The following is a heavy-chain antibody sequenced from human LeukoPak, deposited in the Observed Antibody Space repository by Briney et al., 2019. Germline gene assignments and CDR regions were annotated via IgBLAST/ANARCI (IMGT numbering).Heavy chain of an antibody. D-gene: IGHD2-2*01. CDR3: ARESDRYCSSTSCSKYYFDY. Sequence: SETLSLTCAVYGGSFGGYYWSWIRQPPGKGLEWIGEINHSGSTNYNPSLKSRVTISVDTSKNQFSLKLSSVTAADTAVYYCARESDRYCSSTSCSKYYFDYWGQGTLVTVSS. CDR2: INHSGST. V-gene: IGHV4-34*01. CDR1: GGSFGGYY. J-gene: IGHJ4*02.